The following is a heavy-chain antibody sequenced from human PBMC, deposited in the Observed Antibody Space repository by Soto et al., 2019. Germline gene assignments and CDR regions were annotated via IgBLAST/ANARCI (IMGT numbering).Heavy chain of an antibody. CDR3: ARAKVFLSKYYYYGMDV. D-gene: IGHD3-3*01. V-gene: IGHV4-34*01. Sequence: QVQLQQWGAGLLKPSETLSLTCAVYGGSFSGYYWSWIRQPPGKGLEWIGEINHSGSTNYNPSLNSRVTISVDTSKDQFSLKLSSVTAADTAVYYCARAKVFLSKYYYYGMDVWGQGTTVTVSS. CDR1: GGSFSGYY. CDR2: INHSGST. J-gene: IGHJ6*02.